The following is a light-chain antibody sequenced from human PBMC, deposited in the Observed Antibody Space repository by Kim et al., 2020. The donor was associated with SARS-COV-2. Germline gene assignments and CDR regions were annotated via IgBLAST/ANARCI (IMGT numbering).Light chain of an antibody. J-gene: IGLJ1*01. V-gene: IGLV2-14*03. CDR3: NSFTTSNTHV. Sequence: QSHTISCTETSRDVGGYDFVSWYQQHPGKVPKLMIYDVSVRPSGVSNRFSGSKSGNTASLTISGLQAEDEADYYCNSFTTSNTHVFGTGTKVTVL. CDR2: DVS. CDR1: SRDVGGYDF.